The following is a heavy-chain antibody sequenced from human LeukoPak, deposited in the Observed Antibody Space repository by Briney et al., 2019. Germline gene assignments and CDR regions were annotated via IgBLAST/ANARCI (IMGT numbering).Heavy chain of an antibody. Sequence: SVKVSRKASGGTFSSYAISWVRQAPGQGLEWMRGIIPIFGTANYAQKFQGRVTITADESTSTAYMELSSLRSEDTAVYYCASGYYDSSGYYFGAFDIWGQGTMVTVSS. CDR3: ASGYYDSSGYYFGAFDI. V-gene: IGHV1-69*13. CDR1: GGTFSSYA. D-gene: IGHD3-22*01. CDR2: IIPIFGTA. J-gene: IGHJ3*02.